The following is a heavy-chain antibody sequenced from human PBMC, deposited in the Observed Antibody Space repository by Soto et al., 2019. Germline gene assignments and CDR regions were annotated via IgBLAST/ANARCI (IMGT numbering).Heavy chain of an antibody. CDR1: GFPVSSNY. CDR3: ARGSSGYGYDAFDM. D-gene: IGHD5-12*01. Sequence: GGSLRLSCAASGFPVSSNYMNWVRQAPGMGLEWVSVIYGDDSTYYADSVKGRFTISRHNSKNTLYLQVNSLRLEDTSVYYCARGSSGYGYDAFDMWGQGTMVTVSS. CDR2: IYGDDST. J-gene: IGHJ3*02. V-gene: IGHV3-53*04.